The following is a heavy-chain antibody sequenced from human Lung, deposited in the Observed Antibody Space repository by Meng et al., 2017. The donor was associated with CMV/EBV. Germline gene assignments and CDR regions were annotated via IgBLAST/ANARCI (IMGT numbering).Heavy chain of an antibody. CDR1: GGSISSYY. CDR3: ARASYYDFWSGPGNWFDP. D-gene: IGHD3-3*01. Sequence: GSLRLSCTVSGGSISSYYWSWIRQPPGKGLEWIGYIYYSGSTNYNPSLKSRVTISVDTSKNQFSLKLSSVTAADTAAYYCARASYYDFWSGPGNWFDPWGQGTLVTVSS. CDR2: IYYSGST. V-gene: IGHV4-59*01. J-gene: IGHJ5*02.